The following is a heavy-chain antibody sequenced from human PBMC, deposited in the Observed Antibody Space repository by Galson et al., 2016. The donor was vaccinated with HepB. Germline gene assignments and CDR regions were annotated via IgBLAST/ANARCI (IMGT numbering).Heavy chain of an antibody. D-gene: IGHD3-22*01. J-gene: IGHJ4*02. V-gene: IGHV3-53*01. Sequence: SLRLSCAASGFIVSSNYMTWVRQAPGKGLEWVSIIYISGSTYYADSVKGRFTISRDNSKNTLYLQMNSLRAEDTAVYYCARQAYYDSSGYYYPLGYWGQGTLVIVSS. CDR2: IYISGST. CDR1: GFIVSSNY. CDR3: ARQAYYDSSGYYYPLGY.